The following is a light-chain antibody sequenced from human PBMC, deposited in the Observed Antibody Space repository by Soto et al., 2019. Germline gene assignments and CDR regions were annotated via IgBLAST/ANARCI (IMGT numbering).Light chain of an antibody. CDR1: QTISSW. Sequence: DIQMTQSPSTLSASVGDRVTITCRASQTISSWLAWYQQKPGRAPKLLIYEASSLESGVPSRFSGSGSGKEFTLTISGMQPDDFATYYCQQYNSYSRTFGQGTKLEIK. CDR3: QQYNSYSRT. CDR2: EAS. V-gene: IGKV1-5*03. J-gene: IGKJ2*01.